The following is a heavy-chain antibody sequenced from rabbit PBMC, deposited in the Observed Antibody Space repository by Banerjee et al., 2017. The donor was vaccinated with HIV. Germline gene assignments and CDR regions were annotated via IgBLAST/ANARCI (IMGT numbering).Heavy chain of an antibody. D-gene: IGHD4-1*01. V-gene: IGHV1S40*01. CDR2: IYAGTGTT. CDR1: GFTLSSYW. J-gene: IGHJ4*01. Sequence: QSLEESGGDLVKPGASLTFTCTASGFTLSSYWMCWVRQAPGKGLEWIACIYAGTGTTHYASWANGRFTISKTSWTTVTLQMTSLTAADTATHFCARDLAGVIGWNFGLWGQGTLVTVS. CDR3: ARDLAGVIGWNFGL.